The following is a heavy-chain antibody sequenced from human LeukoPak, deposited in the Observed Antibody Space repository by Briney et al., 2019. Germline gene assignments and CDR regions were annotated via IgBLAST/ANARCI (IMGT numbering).Heavy chain of an antibody. CDR3: ARDYFQYYRLDV. CDR2: ISISGNTI. J-gene: IGHJ6*02. CDR1: GFTFSSYE. V-gene: IGHV3-48*03. Sequence: GGSLRLSCAASGFTFSSYEMNWVRQAPGKGLEWVSYISISGNTIYYADSVKGRFSISRDNAKNSLYLQMNSLRAEDTAIYYCARDYFQYYRLDVWGQGTTVTVSS. D-gene: IGHD2/OR15-2a*01.